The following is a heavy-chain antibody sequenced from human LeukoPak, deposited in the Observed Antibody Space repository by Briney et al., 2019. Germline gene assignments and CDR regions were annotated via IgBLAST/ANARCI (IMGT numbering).Heavy chain of an antibody. J-gene: IGHJ6*02. V-gene: IGHV3-66*01. CDR1: GFTVSSNY. CDR3: ARGKGSSMYYYYGMDV. CDR2: IYSGGST. D-gene: IGHD6-13*01. Sequence: PGGSLRHSCAASGFTVSSNYMSGVGQAPGKGVEGVSVIYSGGSTYYADSVKGRFTISRDNSKKTRVLQKASLRAEDTAVYYCARGKGSSMYYYYGMDVWGQGTTVTVSS.